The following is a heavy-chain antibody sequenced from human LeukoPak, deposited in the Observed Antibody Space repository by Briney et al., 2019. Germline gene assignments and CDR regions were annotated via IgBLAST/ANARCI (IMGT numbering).Heavy chain of an antibody. Sequence: ASVKVSCKVSGYTLTELSMHWVRQAPGKGLEWTGGFDPEDGETIYAQKFQGRVTMTGDTSTDTAYMELSSLRSEDTAVYYCATAPGSYYSDAFDIWGQGTMVTVSS. CDR1: GYTLTELS. J-gene: IGHJ3*02. CDR2: FDPEDGET. CDR3: ATAPGSYYSDAFDI. V-gene: IGHV1-24*01. D-gene: IGHD3-10*01.